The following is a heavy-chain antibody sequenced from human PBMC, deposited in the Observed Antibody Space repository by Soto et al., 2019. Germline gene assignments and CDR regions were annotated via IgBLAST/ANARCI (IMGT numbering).Heavy chain of an antibody. J-gene: IGHJ4*02. Sequence: EVQLLESGGGLVQPGGSLRLSCAASGFTFSSYAMSWVRQAPGKGLEWVSAISGSGGSTYYADSVKGRFTISRDNSKNTLYLQMNGLRAEDTAVYYCAKAMYPLPHMTTVTTTDYWGQGTLVTVSS. CDR2: ISGSGGST. V-gene: IGHV3-23*01. CDR3: AKAMYPLPHMTTVTTTDY. D-gene: IGHD4-17*01. CDR1: GFTFSSYA.